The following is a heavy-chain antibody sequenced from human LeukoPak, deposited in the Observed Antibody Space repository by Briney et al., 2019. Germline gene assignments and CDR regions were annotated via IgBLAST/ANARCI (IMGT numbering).Heavy chain of an antibody. D-gene: IGHD1-26*01. V-gene: IGHV4-4*02. CDR2: IYHSGST. J-gene: IGHJ4*02. Sequence: SETLSLTCAVSGGSISSSNWWNWVRQPPGKGLEWIGQIYHSGSTNYNPSLKTRVTISVDKSKSQFSLNLISVTAADTAVYYCARGRVGVYDYWGQGTLVTVSS. CDR3: ARGRVGVYDY. CDR1: GGSISSSNW.